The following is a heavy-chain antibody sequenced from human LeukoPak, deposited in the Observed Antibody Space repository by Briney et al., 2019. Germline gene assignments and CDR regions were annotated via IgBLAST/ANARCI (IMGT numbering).Heavy chain of an antibody. CDR3: ARLDIVVVPATAFDY. V-gene: IGHV4-4*02. D-gene: IGHD2-2*01. J-gene: IGHJ4*02. CDR2: IYHSGST. CDR1: GGSISSSNW. Sequence: SETLSLTCAVSGGSISSSNWWSWVRQPPGKGLEWIGEIYHSGSTNCNPSLKSRVTISVDTSKNQFSLKLSSVTAADTAVYYCARLDIVVVPATAFDYWGQGTLVTVSS.